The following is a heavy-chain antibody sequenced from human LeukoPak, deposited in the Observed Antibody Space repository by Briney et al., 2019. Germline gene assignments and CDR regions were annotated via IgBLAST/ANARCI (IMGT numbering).Heavy chain of an antibody. D-gene: IGHD5-18*01. Sequence: PGGSLRLSCAASGFTVSSNYMSWVRQAPGKGLEWVSVIYSGGSTYYADSVKGRFTISRDNSKNTLYLQMNSLRAEDTAVYYCAKGTRIQLWLLDYWGQGTLVTVSS. CDR3: AKGTRIQLWLLDY. J-gene: IGHJ4*02. CDR1: GFTVSSNY. CDR2: IYSGGST. V-gene: IGHV3-66*01.